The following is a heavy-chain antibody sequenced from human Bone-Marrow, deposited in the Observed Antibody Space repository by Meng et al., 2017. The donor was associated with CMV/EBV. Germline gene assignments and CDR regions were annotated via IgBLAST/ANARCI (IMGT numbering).Heavy chain of an antibody. V-gene: IGHV3-7*01. J-gene: IGHJ6*02. CDR2: IKQDGSEK. D-gene: IGHD2-15*01. CDR1: GSTFSIYW. CDR3: ARDDCSGGSCYDYYYYYGMDV. Sequence: GESLKISCAASGSTFSIYWMSWVRQAPGKGLEWVANIKQDGSEKYYVDSVKGRFTISRDNAKNSLYLQMNSLRAEDTAEYYGARDDCSGGSCYDYYYYYGMDVWGPGTTVTVSS.